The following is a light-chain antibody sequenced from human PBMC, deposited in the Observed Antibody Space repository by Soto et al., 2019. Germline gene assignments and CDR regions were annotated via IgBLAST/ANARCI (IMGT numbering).Light chain of an antibody. Sequence: DIQMTQSPSSLSASVGDRVTITCRASQTISTYLNWYQQKPGKAPRLLIYDASSLLSGVPSRFSGSGSGTDFTLTIASLQPEDFATYYCQQSYSNPISFGPGTKVNIK. CDR2: DAS. J-gene: IGKJ3*01. CDR3: QQSYSNPIS. V-gene: IGKV1-39*01. CDR1: QTISTY.